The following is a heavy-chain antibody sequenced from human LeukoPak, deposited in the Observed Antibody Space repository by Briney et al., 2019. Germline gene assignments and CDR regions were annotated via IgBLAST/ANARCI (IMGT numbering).Heavy chain of an antibody. CDR2: ISSSSSTI. CDR1: GFTFSSYC. V-gene: IGHV3-48*02. D-gene: IGHD2-15*01. Sequence: GGSLRLSCAASGFTFSSYCMNWVRQAPGKGLEWVSDISSSSSTIYYADSVKGRFTISRDNAKNSLYLQMNSLRDEDTAVYYCARDLGYCSGGSCYGNWFDPWGQGTLVTVSS. J-gene: IGHJ5*02. CDR3: ARDLGYCSGGSCYGNWFDP.